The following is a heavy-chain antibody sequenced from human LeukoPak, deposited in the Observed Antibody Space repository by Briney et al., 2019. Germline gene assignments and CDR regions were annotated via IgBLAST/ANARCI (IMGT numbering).Heavy chain of an antibody. J-gene: IGHJ4*02. CDR2: VSSGCHS. CDR3: VREARGYHYTYFDY. D-gene: IGHD5-18*01. CDR1: GFTLGSHD. Sequence: GGSLRLSCTASGFTLGSHDMHWVRQTPGQGLEGVAAVSSGCHSFFSDSVQGRFTVSREDARNSLYLQMNSLRARDTAVYYCVREARGYHYTYFDYWGQGTLVTVSS. V-gene: IGHV3-13*01.